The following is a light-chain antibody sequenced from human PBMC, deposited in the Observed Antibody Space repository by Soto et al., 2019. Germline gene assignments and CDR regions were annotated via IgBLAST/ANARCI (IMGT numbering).Light chain of an antibody. J-gene: IGKJ4*01. Sequence: DIQLTQSPSFLSASVGDRVTITCRASQGISSYLAWYQQKPGKAPKLLIYAASTLQSGVPSRFSGSGSGTEFPLPTSSLQPEDFATYYCQQLNSYPRVTFGGRTKVEIK. CDR3: QQLNSYPRVT. CDR1: QGISSY. V-gene: IGKV1-9*01. CDR2: AAS.